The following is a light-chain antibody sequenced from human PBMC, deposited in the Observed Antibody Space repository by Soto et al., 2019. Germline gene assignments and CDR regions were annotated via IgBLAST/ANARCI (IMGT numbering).Light chain of an antibody. CDR1: QTSRNY. Sequence: DIQMTQSPSSLSASVGDRVTITCRASQTSRNYLNCYQQKPGKAPNLLIYGASSLDSGVPSRFSGGGSGTDFTLTISSLQPEDFGSYYCLQTCSAPRTFGQGTKVEIK. CDR2: GAS. J-gene: IGKJ1*01. V-gene: IGKV1-39*01. CDR3: LQTCSAPRT.